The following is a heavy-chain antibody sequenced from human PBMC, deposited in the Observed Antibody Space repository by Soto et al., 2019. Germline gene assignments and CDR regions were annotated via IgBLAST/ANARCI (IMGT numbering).Heavy chain of an antibody. J-gene: IGHJ4*02. CDR3: ARDIRDIVVVPAAPGDR. Sequence: QVQLVQSGAEVKKPGSSVKVSCKASGGTFSSYTISWVRQAPGQGLEWMGRIIPILGIANYAQKFQGRVTITAEKSTSTAYMELSSLRSEDTAVYYCARDIRDIVVVPAAPGDRWGQGTLVTVSS. V-gene: IGHV1-69*08. D-gene: IGHD2-2*01. CDR2: IIPILGIA. CDR1: GGTFSSYT.